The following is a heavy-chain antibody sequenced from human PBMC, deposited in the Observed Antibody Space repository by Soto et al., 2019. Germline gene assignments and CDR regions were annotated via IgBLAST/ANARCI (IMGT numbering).Heavy chain of an antibody. Sequence: TLSRTCTVSGGSISSGDYDWSWIRQPPGTGLEWIGYIYYSGSTYYNPSLESRVTISVDTSKNQFSLKLSSVTAADTAVYYCARADSSGYSYFDYWGQGSLVTVSS. V-gene: IGHV4-30-4*01. CDR2: IYYSGST. CDR3: ARADSSGYSYFDY. J-gene: IGHJ4*02. CDR1: GGSISSGDYD. D-gene: IGHD3-22*01.